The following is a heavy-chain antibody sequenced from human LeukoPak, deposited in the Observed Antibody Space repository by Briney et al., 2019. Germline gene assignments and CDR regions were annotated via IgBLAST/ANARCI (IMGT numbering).Heavy chain of an antibody. Sequence: SETLSLTCAVSGGSISSSNWWSWIRQPPGKGLEWIGDIHYTGTTKYNPSVKSRVTISIDTSKNQFSLELSSVTATDTAVYFCATNRVGTYDRPFDIWGQGTMVTVSS. V-gene: IGHV4-4*02. CDR1: GGSISSSNW. J-gene: IGHJ3*02. D-gene: IGHD1-26*01. CDR3: ATNRVGTYDRPFDI. CDR2: IHYTGTT.